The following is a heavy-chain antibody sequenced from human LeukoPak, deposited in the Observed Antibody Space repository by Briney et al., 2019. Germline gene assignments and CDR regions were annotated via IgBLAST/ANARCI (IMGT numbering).Heavy chain of an antibody. CDR2: IRSKANSYAT. CDR3: TRHSGSYPKDV. V-gene: IGHV3-73*01. Sequence: GGSLRLSCAASGFTFSGSAMHWVRQASGKGLEWVGRIRSKANSYATAYAASVKGRLTISRYDSKNTAYLQMNSLKTEDTAVYYCTRHSGSYPKDVWGQGTMVTVSS. D-gene: IGHD3-10*01. J-gene: IGHJ3*01. CDR1: GFTFSGSA.